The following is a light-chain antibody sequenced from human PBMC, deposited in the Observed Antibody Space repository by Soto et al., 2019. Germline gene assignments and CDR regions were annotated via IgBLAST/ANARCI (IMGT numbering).Light chain of an antibody. CDR1: SSNIGAGYD. J-gene: IGLJ2*01. CDR3: QSFDSSLSGWV. CDR2: GNN. Sequence: SVLTQPPSVSGAPGQRVTISCTGSSSNIGAGYDVHWYQHLPGTAPKLLVHGNNDRPSGVPDRFSASKSDTSASLAITGLQVEDEADYYCQSFDSSLSGWVFGGGTKLTVL. V-gene: IGLV1-40*01.